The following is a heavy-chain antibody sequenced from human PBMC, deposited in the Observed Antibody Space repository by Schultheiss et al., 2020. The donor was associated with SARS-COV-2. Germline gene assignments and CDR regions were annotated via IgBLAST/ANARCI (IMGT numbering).Heavy chain of an antibody. CDR2: ISYDGSNK. CDR1: GFTFSSYG. Sequence: GGSLRLSCAASGFTFSSYGMHWVRQAPGKGLEWVAVISYDGSNKYYADSVKGRFTISRDNSKNTLYLQMNSLRAEDTAVYYCARDGVPRDRPPITIFGVVHYYYYYGMDVWGQGTTVTVSS. J-gene: IGHJ6*02. CDR3: ARDGVPRDRPPITIFGVVHYYYYYGMDV. V-gene: IGHV3-30*03. D-gene: IGHD3-3*01.